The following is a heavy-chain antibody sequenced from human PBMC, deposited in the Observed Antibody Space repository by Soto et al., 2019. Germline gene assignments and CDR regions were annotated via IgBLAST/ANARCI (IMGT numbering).Heavy chain of an antibody. J-gene: IGHJ1*01. D-gene: IGHD3-9*01. CDR2: IWDGGIKR. Sequence: PGGSLSLSCEGSVFKFNTYYRHWVRQTPGKGLEWVAGIWDGGIKRHYADSVNGRFTISRANEKNTFYLQTNSPTADATAVYFSVSDVEATDVVAFDVWGRGNMVTVSS. CDR3: VSDVEATDVVAFDV. V-gene: IGHV3-33*08. CDR1: VFKFNTYY.